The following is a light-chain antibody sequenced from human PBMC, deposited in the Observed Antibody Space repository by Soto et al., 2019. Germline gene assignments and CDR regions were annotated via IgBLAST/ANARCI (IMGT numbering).Light chain of an antibody. J-gene: IGLJ1*01. Sequence: QSVLTQPPSVSESPGQRVTISCTGSSSNIGAGYEAHWYQQVPGTAPKLLIYENNNRPSGFPDRFSGSKSGTSASLAITGLQAEDEAEYYCQSYDSSLSGYGFGTGTKVTVL. CDR1: SSNIGAGYE. CDR3: QSYDSSLSGYG. CDR2: ENN. V-gene: IGLV1-40*01.